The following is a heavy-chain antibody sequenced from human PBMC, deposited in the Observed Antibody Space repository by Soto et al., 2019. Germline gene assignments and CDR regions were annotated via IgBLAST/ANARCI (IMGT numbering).Heavy chain of an antibody. D-gene: IGHD2-15*01. J-gene: IGHJ3*01. CDR1: GGSITPYY. CDR3: ARQQYTVVTAFDV. Sequence: QVQLQESGPGLVKTSDTLSLTCTVSGGSITPYYWSWIRQPPGEGLEWIGYVSYSGKTGDNPSLKSRVSMSIDTSKNEFSLKLTSLTAADAATYYCARQQYTVVTAFDVWGQGTTVAVSS. V-gene: IGHV4-59*07. CDR2: VSYSGKT.